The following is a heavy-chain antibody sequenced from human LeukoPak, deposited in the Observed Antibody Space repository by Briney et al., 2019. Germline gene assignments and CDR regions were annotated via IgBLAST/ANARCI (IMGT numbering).Heavy chain of an antibody. CDR1: GFTFSNYT. D-gene: IGHD4-17*01. V-gene: IGHV3-23*01. J-gene: IGHJ4*02. CDR3: AKSPTVTKAYYFDY. CDR2: ISSSGAST. Sequence: PGGSLTLSCAASGFTFSNYTIGWVRQPPGKGLQWVSGISSSGASTYYPDSVKDRFTNSTDKTKNTLYLQMNSLRAEDTALYYCAKSPTVTKAYYFDYWGQGTLVTVSS.